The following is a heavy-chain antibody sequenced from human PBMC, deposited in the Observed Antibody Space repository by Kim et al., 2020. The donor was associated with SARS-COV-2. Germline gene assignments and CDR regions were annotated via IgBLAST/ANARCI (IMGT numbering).Heavy chain of an antibody. CDR1: GFTFSSYA. V-gene: IGHV3-30*18. CDR2: ISNDGSTK. Sequence: GGSLRLSCAASGFTFSSYAMHWVRQAPGKGLEWVSVISNDGSTKYYADSVKGRFTISRDNSKNTVYQKMNSLRAEDTAVYYCAKDLASVAIFLGVHYWG. CDR3: AKDLASVAIFLGVHY. J-gene: IGHJ4*01. D-gene: IGHD5-12*01.